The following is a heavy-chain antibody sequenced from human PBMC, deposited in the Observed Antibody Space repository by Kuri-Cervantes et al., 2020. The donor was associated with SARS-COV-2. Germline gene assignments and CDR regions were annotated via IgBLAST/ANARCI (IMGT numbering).Heavy chain of an antibody. CDR1: GFTFSSYS. D-gene: IGHD4-17*01. J-gene: IGHJ4*02. Sequence: GESLKISCAVSGFTFSSYSMNWVRQAPGKGLEWVSYINRGSSITCYADSVKGRFTNSRDNAKDALYLQMSSLRDEDTAVYYCARDPSSYGDYVGSYFDYWGQGTLVTVSS. V-gene: IGHV3-48*02. CDR2: INRGSSIT. CDR3: ARDPSSYGDYVGSYFDY.